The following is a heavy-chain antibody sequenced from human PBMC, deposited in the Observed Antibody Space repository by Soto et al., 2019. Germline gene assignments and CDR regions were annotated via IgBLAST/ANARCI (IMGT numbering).Heavy chain of an antibody. Sequence: QVQLVHSGAEVKKPGSSVKVSCKASGGTFSSYAISRARQAPGQGLGWMGGIIPIFGTANYAQKCQGTVTLTADESTSAAYMALSSLRSEATAVYYCARHVPAAGYYYGMDVWGQGATVTVSS. CDR3: ARHVPAAGYYYGMDV. V-gene: IGHV1-69*12. CDR2: IIPIFGTA. J-gene: IGHJ6*02. D-gene: IGHD2-2*01. CDR1: GGTFSSYA.